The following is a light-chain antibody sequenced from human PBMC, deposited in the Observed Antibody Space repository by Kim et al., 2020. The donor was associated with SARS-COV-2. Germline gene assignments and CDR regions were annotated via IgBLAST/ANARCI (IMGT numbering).Light chain of an antibody. J-gene: IGKJ2*03. V-gene: IGKV1-33*01. Sequence: SASVGDSVTITCQASHDIAKFLNWFQQKPGKPPNLLIYDASLLQTGVSSRFSGTKSGTDFIFTISSLQPEDSATYFCQQYNNLPYSFGQGTKLEIK. CDR2: DAS. CDR1: HDIAKF. CDR3: QQYNNLPYS.